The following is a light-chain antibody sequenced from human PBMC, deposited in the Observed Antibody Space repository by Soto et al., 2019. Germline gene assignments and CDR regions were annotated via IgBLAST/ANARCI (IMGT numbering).Light chain of an antibody. CDR1: QVIGNP. V-gene: IGKV1-17*01. CDR2: STS. Sequence: IQMAQSPSSLSASVGDRVTVTCRASQVIGNPYIGWYQQRVGRPPKRLIYSTSALQSGVPWRFSGSGSGTEFSLTISSLQPEDSATYYCLQYWNYSWTFGQGTKVDIK. J-gene: IGKJ1*01. CDR3: LQYWNYSWT.